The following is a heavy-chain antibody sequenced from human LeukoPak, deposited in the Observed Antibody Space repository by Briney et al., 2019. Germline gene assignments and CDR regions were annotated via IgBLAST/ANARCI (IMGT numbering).Heavy chain of an antibody. CDR2: ISAYNGNT. V-gene: IGHV1-18*01. CDR1: GYTFTSYG. CDR3: ARDKGPNGFTYYDILTGTNWFDP. D-gene: IGHD3-9*01. J-gene: IGHJ5*02. Sequence: ASVKVSCKASGYTFTSYGISWVRQAPGQGLEWMVWISAYNGNTNYAQKLQGRVTMTTDTSTSTAYMELRSLGSDDTAVYYCARDKGPNGFTYYDILTGTNWFDPWGQGTLVTVSS.